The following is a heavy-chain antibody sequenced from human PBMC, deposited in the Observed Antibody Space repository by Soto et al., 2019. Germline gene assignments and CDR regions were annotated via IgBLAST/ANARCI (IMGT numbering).Heavy chain of an antibody. CDR2: ISSSGGTK. CDR3: ARAFLWIDS. CDR1: GFTFSTFS. D-gene: IGHD2-21*01. V-gene: IGHV3-48*01. J-gene: IGHJ4*02. Sequence: EVQLVESGGGLVQPGGSLRLSCAASGFTFSTFSMHWVRQSPGKGLEWISYISSSGGTKYYGDSAEGRFTISRDNAKSLLYLQMNSLRVEDTAISYCARAFLWIDSWGQGTPVTVSS.